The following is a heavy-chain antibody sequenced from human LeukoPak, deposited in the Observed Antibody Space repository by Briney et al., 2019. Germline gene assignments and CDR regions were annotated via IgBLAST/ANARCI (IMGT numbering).Heavy chain of an antibody. Sequence: SVKVSCKASGGTFSSYAISWVRQAPGQGLEWMGGIIPIFGTANYAQKFQGRVTITADESTSTAYMELSSLRSEDTAVYYCARHGTVPAAITWDYYFDYWGQGTLVSVSS. J-gene: IGHJ4*02. V-gene: IGHV1-69*01. CDR3: ARHGTVPAAITWDYYFDY. CDR2: IIPIFGTA. D-gene: IGHD2-2*01. CDR1: GGTFSSYA.